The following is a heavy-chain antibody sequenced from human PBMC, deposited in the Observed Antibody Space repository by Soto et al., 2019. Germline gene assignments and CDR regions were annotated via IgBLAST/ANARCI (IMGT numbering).Heavy chain of an antibody. D-gene: IGHD6-13*01. CDR1: GGSFSGYY. J-gene: IGHJ4*02. CDR2: IKHRGIT. Sequence: QVQLQQWGAGLLKPSETLSLTCAVYGGSFSGYYWSWIRQPPGKGLEWIGEIKHRGITNYNPSLKSRVTISVDTSKNQFSLKLSSVTAADTAVYYCARLYGSRGPFDYWGQGTLVTVSS. V-gene: IGHV4-34*01. CDR3: ARLYGSRGPFDY.